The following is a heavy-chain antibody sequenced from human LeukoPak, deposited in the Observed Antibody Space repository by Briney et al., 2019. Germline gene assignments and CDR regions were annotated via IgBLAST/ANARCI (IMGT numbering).Heavy chain of an antibody. CDR2: ISASKGNT. V-gene: IGHV1-18*01. J-gene: IGHJ3*02. CDR3: ARDLYYCSSTSCQYEDSFDI. D-gene: IGHD2-2*01. Sequence: ASVKVSCKPSGYTFPTYGISWVRQAPGQGLEWMGWISASKGNTFYAQKLQGRVTMTTDTSTSTAYMELRSLRSDDTAVYYCARDLYYCSSTSCQYEDSFDIWGQGTKVTVSS. CDR1: GYTFPTYG.